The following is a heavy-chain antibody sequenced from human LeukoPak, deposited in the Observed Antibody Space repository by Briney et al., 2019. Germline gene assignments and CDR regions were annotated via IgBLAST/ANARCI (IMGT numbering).Heavy chain of an antibody. V-gene: IGHV1-8*02. CDR1: GYTFTGYY. J-gene: IGHJ4*02. D-gene: IGHD3-3*01. CDR3: ATHFGFSKKYFDY. CDR2: MNPNSGNT. Sequence: ASVKVSCKASGYTFTGYYMHWVRQAPGQGLEWMGWMNPNSGNTGYAQKFQGRVTMTRNTSISTAYMELSSLRSDDTAVYYCATHFGFSKKYFDYWGQGTLVTVSS.